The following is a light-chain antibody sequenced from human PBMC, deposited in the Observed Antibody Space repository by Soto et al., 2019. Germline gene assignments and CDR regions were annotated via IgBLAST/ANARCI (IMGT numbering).Light chain of an antibody. J-gene: IGKJ1*01. CDR2: TAS. Sequence: DIQMTQFPSTLSASVGDRVTITCRASQSIRFYLNWYQQKPGKAPKLLIYTASNVQSGVPSRISGSGSGTDFTLTISSLQPEDFATYYCQQSYSMPGTFGQGTKVDIK. CDR3: QQSYSMPGT. V-gene: IGKV1-39*01. CDR1: QSIRFY.